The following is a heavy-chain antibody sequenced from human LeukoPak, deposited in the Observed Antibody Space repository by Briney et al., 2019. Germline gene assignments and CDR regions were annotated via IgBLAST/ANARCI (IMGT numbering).Heavy chain of an antibody. CDR1: GFTFSSYA. J-gene: IGHJ4*02. CDR3: AKRSSSFQTFDY. Sequence: GGSLRLSCAASGFTFSSYAMSWVRQAPGKGLEWVSAISASGGSTYYADSVKGRFTISRDNSKNTLCLQMNSLRAEDTAVYYCAKRSSSFQTFDYWGQGTLVTVSS. V-gene: IGHV3-23*01. D-gene: IGHD2-2*01. CDR2: ISASGGST.